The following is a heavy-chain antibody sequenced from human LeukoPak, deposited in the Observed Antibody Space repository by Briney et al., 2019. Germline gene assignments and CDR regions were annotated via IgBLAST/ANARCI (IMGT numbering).Heavy chain of an antibody. CDR3: ATSHGGDSYRY. CDR2: ISGGGYNT. Sequence: GGSLRLSCAASGFTFSSYAMSWVRQAPGKGLEWVSVISGGGYNTYHADFVKGRFTISRDNSKNMLYLQMNSLRAEDTAVYYCATSHGGDSYRYWGQGTLVTVSS. J-gene: IGHJ4*02. V-gene: IGHV3-23*01. D-gene: IGHD3-16*01. CDR1: GFTFSSYA.